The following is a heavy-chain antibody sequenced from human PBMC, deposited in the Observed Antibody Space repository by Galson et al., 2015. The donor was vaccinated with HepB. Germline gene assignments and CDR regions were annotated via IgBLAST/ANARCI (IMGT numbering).Heavy chain of an antibody. CDR2: IYPGDSDT. D-gene: IGHD4-17*01. J-gene: IGHJ4*02. CDR3: VRLGNYGVRHGDY. V-gene: IGHV5-51*03. CDR1: GYSFTSYW. Sequence: QSGAEVKKPGESLKISCKGSGYSFTSYWIGWVRQMPEKGLEWMGSIYPGDSDTKYSPSFQGQVTISADKSINTAYLQWSSLKASDTAMYYCVRLGNYGVRHGDYWGQGTLVTVSS.